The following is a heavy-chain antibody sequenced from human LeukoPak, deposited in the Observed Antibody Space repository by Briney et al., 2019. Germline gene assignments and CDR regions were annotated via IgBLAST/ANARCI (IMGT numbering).Heavy chain of an antibody. CDR3: ARDELLGYGMDV. CDR1: GYTFTGYY. Sequence: ASVKVSCKASGYTFTGYYMHWVRQAPGQGLEWMGWINPNIGGTNYAQKFQGRVTMTTDTSTSTAYMELRSLRSDDTAVYYCARDELLGYGMDVWGQGTTVTVSS. V-gene: IGHV1-2*02. CDR2: INPNIGGT. J-gene: IGHJ6*02. D-gene: IGHD2-21*02.